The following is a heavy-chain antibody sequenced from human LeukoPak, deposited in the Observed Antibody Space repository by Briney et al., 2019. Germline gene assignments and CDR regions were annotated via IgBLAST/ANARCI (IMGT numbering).Heavy chain of an antibody. CDR1: GFTFIGYA. J-gene: IGHJ4*02. CDR3: AKGYLYDSSAYYFDY. D-gene: IGHD3-22*01. CDR2: ISGSGVTT. Sequence: GGSLRLSCAASGFTFIGYAMSGVRQAPGKGLECVSGISGSGVTTYYADSVKGRFTISRDNSKNTLYLQMNSLRAEDTAVYYCAKGYLYDSSAYYFDYWGQGTLVTVSS. V-gene: IGHV3-23*01.